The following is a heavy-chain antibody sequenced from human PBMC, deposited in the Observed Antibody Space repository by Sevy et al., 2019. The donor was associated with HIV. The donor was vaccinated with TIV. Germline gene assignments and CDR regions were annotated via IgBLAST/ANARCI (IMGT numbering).Heavy chain of an antibody. CDR2: IWYDGSNK. Sequence: WGSLRLSCAASVFTFSSYGMHWVRQAPGKGLEWVAVIWYDGSNKYYADSMKGRFTISRDNSKNTFHLQMSSLRLEDTGVYYCARGLAALPGYYYGMDVWGQGTTVTVS. D-gene: IGHD6-6*01. V-gene: IGHV3-33*01. CDR3: ARGLAALPGYYYGMDV. J-gene: IGHJ6*02. CDR1: VFTFSSYG.